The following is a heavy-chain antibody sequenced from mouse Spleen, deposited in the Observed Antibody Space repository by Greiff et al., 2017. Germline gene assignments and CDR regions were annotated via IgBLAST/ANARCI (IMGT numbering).Heavy chain of an antibody. D-gene: IGHD2-14*01. CDR2: INPNNGGT. V-gene: IGHV1-18*01. Sequence: EVQVVESGPELVKPGASVKIPCKASGYTFTDYNMDWVKQSHGKSLEWIGDINPNNGGTIYNQKFKGKATLTVDKSSSTAYMELRSLTSEDTAVYYCARKGYRYDLYYYAMDYWGQGTSVTVSS. CDR3: ARKGYRYDLYYYAMDY. J-gene: IGHJ4*01. CDR1: GYTFTDYN.